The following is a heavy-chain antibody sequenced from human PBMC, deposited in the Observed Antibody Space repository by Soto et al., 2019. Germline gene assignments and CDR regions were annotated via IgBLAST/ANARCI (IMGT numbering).Heavy chain of an antibody. J-gene: IGHJ4*02. CDR3: VRSMIIVVRLIGLDY. CDR2: ISYDGSNK. D-gene: IGHD3-22*01. V-gene: IGHV3-30-3*01. CDR1: GFTFRSYA. Sequence: GGSLRLSCGASGFTFRSYAMHWVRQTPGKGLEWVAVISYDGSNKHYADSVKGRFSISRDNSKNMLYLQMDSLSTEDTAVYYCVRSMIIVVRLIGLDYWGQGTLVTVSS.